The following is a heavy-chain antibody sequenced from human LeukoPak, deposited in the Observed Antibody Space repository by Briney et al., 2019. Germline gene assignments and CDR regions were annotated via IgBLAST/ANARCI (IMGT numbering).Heavy chain of an antibody. J-gene: IGHJ4*02. CDR3: ARESEAFDY. CDR1: GFTFSSYA. CDR2: ISYDGSNK. Sequence: GGSLRLSCAASGFTFSSYAMHWVRQAPGKGLEWVAVISYDGSNKYYTDSVKGRFTISRDNSKNTLYLQMNSLRAEDTAVYFCARESEAFDYWGQGTLVTVSS. V-gene: IGHV3-30-3*01.